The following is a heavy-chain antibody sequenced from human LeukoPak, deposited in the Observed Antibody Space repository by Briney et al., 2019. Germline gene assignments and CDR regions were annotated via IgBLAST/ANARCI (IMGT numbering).Heavy chain of an antibody. CDR3: ARRLRYYYDSSSYYYGDNWFDP. CDR2: VMPIFGTA. J-gene: IGHJ5*02. CDR1: GGTFSSYA. V-gene: IGHV1-69*13. Sequence: APVKVSFKASGGTFSSYAISWVRRAPGQGLEWMGGVMPIFGTANYAQKFQGRVTITADESTSTAYMELSSLRCEDTGVYYCARRLRYYYDSSSYYYGDNWFDPWGQGTLVTVSS. D-gene: IGHD3-22*01.